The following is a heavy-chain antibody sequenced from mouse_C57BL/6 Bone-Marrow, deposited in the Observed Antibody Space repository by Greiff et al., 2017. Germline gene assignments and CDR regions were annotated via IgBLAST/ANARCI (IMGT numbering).Heavy chain of an antibody. CDR2: IDPSDSYT. D-gene: IGHD1-1*02. CDR3: ARCGHGSYWYCEV. J-gene: IGHJ1*03. CDR1: GYTFTSYW. V-gene: IGHV1-69*01. Sequence: QVQLQQPGAELVMPGASVKLSCKASGYTFTSYWMHWVKQRPGQGLEWIGEIDPSDSYTNSNQKLQGKFTLTVDKSSSTGYMQLISLTSEDSAVYYCARCGHGSYWYCEVWGTGTTVTVSS.